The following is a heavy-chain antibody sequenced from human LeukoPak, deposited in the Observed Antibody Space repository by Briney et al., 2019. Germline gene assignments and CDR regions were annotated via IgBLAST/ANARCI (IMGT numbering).Heavy chain of an antibody. V-gene: IGHV3-53*01. CDR1: GFTVSSFY. CDR2: IYSEGST. J-gene: IGHJ6*02. D-gene: IGHD1-1*01. CDR3: ARDIRHSSHDYYYGLDV. Sequence: PGGSLRLSCVASGFTVSSFYMTWVRQAPGRGLEWVSAIYSEGSTYYADSVKGRFTISRDNSKNTLYLQMNSLRAEDTAMYYCARDIRHSSHDYYYGLDVWGQGATVTVSS.